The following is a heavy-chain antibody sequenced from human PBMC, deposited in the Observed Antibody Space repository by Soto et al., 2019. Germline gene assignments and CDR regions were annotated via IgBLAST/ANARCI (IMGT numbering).Heavy chain of an antibody. D-gene: IGHD1-26*01. CDR2: ISYDGSNK. CDR1: GFTFSSYG. V-gene: IGHV3-30*18. CDR3: AKDLGRWELLEVIDY. J-gene: IGHJ4*02. Sequence: GGSLRLSCAASGFTFSSYGMHWVRQAPGKGLEWVAVISYDGSNKYYADSVKGRFTISRDNSKNTLYLQMNSLRAEDTAVYYCAKDLGRWELLEVIDYWGQGTLVTVSS.